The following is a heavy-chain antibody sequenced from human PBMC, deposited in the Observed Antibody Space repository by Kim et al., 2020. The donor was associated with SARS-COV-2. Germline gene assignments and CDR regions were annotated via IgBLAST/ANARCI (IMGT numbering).Heavy chain of an antibody. Sequence: KLQGRVTMTTDTSTSTAYMELRSLRSDDTAVYYCARDPGYSYGGTYGMDVWGQGTTVTVSS. D-gene: IGHD5-18*01. V-gene: IGHV1-18*01. J-gene: IGHJ6*02. CDR3: ARDPGYSYGGTYGMDV.